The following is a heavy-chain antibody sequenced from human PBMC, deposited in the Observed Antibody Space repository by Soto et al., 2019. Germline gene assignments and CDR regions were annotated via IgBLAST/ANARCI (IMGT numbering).Heavy chain of an antibody. Sequence: EVQLLESGGGLVQPGGSLRLSCAASGFTFSSYAMSWVRQAPGKGLEWVSAISGSGGSTYYADSVKGRFTISRDNSKNTLYLQMNSLRAEDTAVYYCANIPSGPGPYYYYGMDVWGQGTTVTVSS. D-gene: IGHD3-3*01. CDR2: ISGSGGST. J-gene: IGHJ6*02. V-gene: IGHV3-23*01. CDR1: GFTFSSYA. CDR3: ANIPSGPGPYYYYGMDV.